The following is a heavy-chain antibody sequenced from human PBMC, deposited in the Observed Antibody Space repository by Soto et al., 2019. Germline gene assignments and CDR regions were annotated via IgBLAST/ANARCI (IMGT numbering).Heavy chain of an antibody. D-gene: IGHD7-27*01. V-gene: IGHV3-30*18. CDR3: AKDWASYYYYGMDV. CDR1: GFTFSSYG. J-gene: IGHJ6*02. Sequence: GGSLRLSCAASGFTFSSYGMHWVRQAPGKGLEWVAVISYDGSNKYYADSVKGRFTISRDNPKNTLYLQMNSLRAEDTAVYYCAKDWASYYYYGMDVWGQGTTVTVSS. CDR2: ISYDGSNK.